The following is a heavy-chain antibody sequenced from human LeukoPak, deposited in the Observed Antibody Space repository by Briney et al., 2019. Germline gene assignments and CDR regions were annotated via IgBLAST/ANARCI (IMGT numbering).Heavy chain of an antibody. CDR3: ARQHTYYDILTGYYRDWYFDL. V-gene: IGHV4-34*01. D-gene: IGHD3-9*01. CDR1: GGSFSGYY. CDR2: INHSGST. Sequence: SETLSLTCAVYGGSFSGYYWSWIRQPPGKGLEWIGEINHSGSTNYNPSLKSRVTISVDTSKNQFSLKLSSVTAADTAVYYCARQHTYYDILTGYYRDWYFDLWGRGTLVTVSS. J-gene: IGHJ2*01.